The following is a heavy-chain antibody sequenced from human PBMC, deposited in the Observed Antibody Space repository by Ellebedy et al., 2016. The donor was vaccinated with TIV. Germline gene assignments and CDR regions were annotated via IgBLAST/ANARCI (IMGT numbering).Heavy chain of an antibody. CDR1: GYTFTSYG. CDR3: ARGPYGGISVWYFDV. D-gene: IGHD4-23*01. Sequence: ASVKVSCKASGYTFTSYGISWVRQAPGQGLEWMGWISAYNGNTNYAQKLQGRVTMTTDTSTSTAYMELRGLRSDDTAVYYCARGPYGGISVWYFDVWGRGTLVTVSS. CDR2: ISAYNGNT. V-gene: IGHV1-18*04. J-gene: IGHJ2*01.